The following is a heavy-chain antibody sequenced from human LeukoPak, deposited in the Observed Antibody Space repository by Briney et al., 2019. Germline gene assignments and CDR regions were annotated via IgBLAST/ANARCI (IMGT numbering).Heavy chain of an antibody. D-gene: IGHD3-22*01. CDR2: IYHSGST. CDR1: GGSISSGGYY. CDR3: ARTGFTMNYAFDI. V-gene: IGHV4-30-2*01. Sequence: SETLSLTCTVSGGSISSGGYYWSWIRQPPGKGLEWIGYIYHSGSTYYNPSLKSRVTISVDRSKNQFSLKLSSVTAADTAVYYCARTGFTMNYAFDIWGQGTMVTVSS. J-gene: IGHJ3*02.